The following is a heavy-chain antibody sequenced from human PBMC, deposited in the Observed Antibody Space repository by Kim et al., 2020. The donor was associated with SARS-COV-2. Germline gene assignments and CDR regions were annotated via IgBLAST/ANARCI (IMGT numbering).Heavy chain of an antibody. Sequence: AGSVKGRYTNSRDNSKNTLYLKMNSLGAEDTAVYYCARGYSSGWLHFDYWGQGTLVTVSS. V-gene: IGHV3-33*01. D-gene: IGHD6-19*01. J-gene: IGHJ4*02. CDR3: ARGYSSGWLHFDY.